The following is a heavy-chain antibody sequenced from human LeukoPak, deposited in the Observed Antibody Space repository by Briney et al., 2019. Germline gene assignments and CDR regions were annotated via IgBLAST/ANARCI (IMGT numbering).Heavy chain of an antibody. CDR3: ARNRGFDFDY. CDR2: INSDGSNT. D-gene: IGHD3-10*01. CDR1: GFTFSSYW. V-gene: IGHV3-74*01. Sequence: GGSLRLSCAASGFTFSSYWMHWVRHAPGKGLVWVSRINSDGSNTNYADSVKGRFTISRDHAKNTLYLQMNSLRAEDTAVYYCARNRGFDFDYWGQGTLVTVSS. J-gene: IGHJ4*02.